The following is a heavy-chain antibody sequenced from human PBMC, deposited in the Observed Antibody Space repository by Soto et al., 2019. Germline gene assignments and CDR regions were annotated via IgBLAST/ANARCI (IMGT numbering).Heavy chain of an antibody. CDR1: GFTFSNAW. CDR2: IKSKTDGGTT. D-gene: IGHD2-2*01. CDR3: TTVGKDCSSTSCFEYYYYYGMDV. Sequence: GGSLRLSCAASGFTFSNAWMSWVRQAPGKGLEWVGRIKSKTDGGTTDYPAPVQGRFTISRDDSKNTLYLQMNSLKTEDTAVYYCTTVGKDCSSTSCFEYYYYYGMDVWGQGTTVTVSS. J-gene: IGHJ6*02. V-gene: IGHV3-15*07.